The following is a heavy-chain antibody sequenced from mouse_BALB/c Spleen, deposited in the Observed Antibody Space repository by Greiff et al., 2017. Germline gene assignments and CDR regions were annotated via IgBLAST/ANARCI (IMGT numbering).Heavy chain of an antibody. CDR2: ISYSGST. CDR3: ARGKAVGFDY. CDR1: GYSITSDYA. D-gene: IGHD1-1*02. Sequence: EVKLVESGPGLVKPSQSLSLTCTVTGYSITSDYAWNWIRQFPGNKLEWMGYISYSGSTSYNPSLKSRISITRDTSKNQFFLQLNSVTTEDTATYYCARGKAVGFDYWGQGTTLTVSS. J-gene: IGHJ2*01. V-gene: IGHV3-2*02.